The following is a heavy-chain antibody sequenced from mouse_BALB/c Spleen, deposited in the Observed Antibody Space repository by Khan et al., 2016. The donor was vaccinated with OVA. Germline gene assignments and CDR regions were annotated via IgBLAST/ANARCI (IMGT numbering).Heavy chain of an antibody. CDR3: ARSTYRYAFVY. Sequence: EVQLQESGPSLVKPSQTLSLTCSVTGDSITSGYWNWIRKFPGNKFEFMGYIIYTGSIYYNPSLKSRISITRHTSKNQYYLQLNSVTTENTATYYCARSTYRYAFVYWGQGTLVTVSA. J-gene: IGHJ3*01. V-gene: IGHV3-8*02. CDR2: IIYTGSI. CDR1: GDSITSGY. D-gene: IGHD2-14*01.